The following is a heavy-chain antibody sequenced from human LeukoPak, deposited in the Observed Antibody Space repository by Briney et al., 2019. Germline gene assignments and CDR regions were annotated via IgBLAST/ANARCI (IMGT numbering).Heavy chain of an antibody. CDR1: GGTFSSYA. D-gene: IGHD3-9*01. CDR3: ARDGYDIFWFDP. CDR2: IIPIFGTA. Sequence: SVKVSCKASGGTFSSYAISWVRQAPGQGLEWMGGIIPIFGTANYAQKLQGRVTMTTDPSTSTAYMELRSLRSDDTAVYYCARDGYDIFWFDPWGQGTLVTVSS. V-gene: IGHV1-69*05. J-gene: IGHJ5*02.